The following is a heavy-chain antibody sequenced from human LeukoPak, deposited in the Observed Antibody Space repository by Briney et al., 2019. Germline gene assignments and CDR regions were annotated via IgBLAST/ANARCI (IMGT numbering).Heavy chain of an antibody. CDR1: GFTVSSNY. J-gene: IGHJ6*02. V-gene: IGHV3-66*01. CDR3: ARDLAGMDV. Sequence: GGSLRLSCAASGFTVSSNYMNWVRQAPGKGLDWVSVIYSGGSTYYAHSVKGRFTISRDNSKNPLFLQMNSLRAEDTAVYYCARDLAGMDVWGQGTTVTVSS. D-gene: IGHD3-3*02. CDR2: IYSGGST.